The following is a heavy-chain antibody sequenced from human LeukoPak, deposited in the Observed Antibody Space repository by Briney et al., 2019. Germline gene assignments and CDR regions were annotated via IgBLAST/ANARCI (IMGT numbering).Heavy chain of an antibody. Sequence: SETLSLTCAVYGGSFSGYEWSWIRHPPGKGLEWIAYISDIGSINYNPSLKSRVTISLDTSKNQFSLKLSSVTAADTAVYYCAGHHPRNTVDFWGQGTLVTVSS. D-gene: IGHD2/OR15-2a*01. J-gene: IGHJ4*02. V-gene: IGHV4-59*08. CDR3: AGHHPRNTVDF. CDR2: ISDIGSI. CDR1: GGSFSGYE.